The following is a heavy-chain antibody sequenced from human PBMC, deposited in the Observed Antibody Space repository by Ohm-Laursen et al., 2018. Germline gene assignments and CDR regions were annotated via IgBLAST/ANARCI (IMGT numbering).Heavy chain of an antibody. V-gene: IGHV3-11*01. CDR2: ISSSHDTI. CDR3: ARAKYSSGWFTPGFDS. Sequence: SLRLSCAASGFSFSDFYMAWIRQAPGKGLEWLSYISSSHDTIYYADSVKGRFTISRDNAKNSLFLQLNSLRADDTAVYYCARAKYSSGWFTPGFDSWGQGTLVTVSS. D-gene: IGHD6-19*01. J-gene: IGHJ5*01. CDR1: GFSFSDFY.